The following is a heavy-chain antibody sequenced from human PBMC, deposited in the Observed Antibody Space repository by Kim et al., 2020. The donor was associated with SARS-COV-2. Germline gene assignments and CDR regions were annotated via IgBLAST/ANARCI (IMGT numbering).Heavy chain of an antibody. D-gene: IGHD3-10*01. Sequence: GGSLRLSCAASGFTFSSYGMHWVRQAPGKGLEWVAVIWYDGSNKYYADSVKGRFTISRDNSKNTLYLQMNSLRAEDTAVYYCARDLYYYGSGRDYYYYGMDVWGQGTTVTVSS. CDR1: GFTFSSYG. CDR3: ARDLYYYGSGRDYYYYGMDV. J-gene: IGHJ6*02. V-gene: IGHV3-33*01. CDR2: IWYDGSNK.